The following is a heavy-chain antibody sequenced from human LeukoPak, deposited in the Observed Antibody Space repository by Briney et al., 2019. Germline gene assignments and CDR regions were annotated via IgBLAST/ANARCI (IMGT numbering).Heavy chain of an antibody. CDR2: ISGSGGST. V-gene: IGHV3-23*01. CDR3: AELGITMIGGV. D-gene: IGHD3-10*02. CDR1: GITFRKYA. Sequence: GGSLRLSCAASGITFRKYAMSWVRQAPGKGLEWVSAISGSGGSTYYADSVKGRFTISRDNAKNSLYLQMNSLRAEDTAVYYCAELGITMIGGVWGKGTTVTISS. J-gene: IGHJ6*04.